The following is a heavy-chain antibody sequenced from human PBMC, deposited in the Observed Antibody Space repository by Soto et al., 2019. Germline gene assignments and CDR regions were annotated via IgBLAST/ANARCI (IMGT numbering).Heavy chain of an antibody. CDR3: ASGGVSTRTIDY. CDR1: GYNFAGYW. J-gene: IGHJ4*02. V-gene: IGHV5-51*01. CDR2: IYASDSDT. Sequence: VESLKISCKGSGYNFAGYWIAWVRKMPGKRRRLMGIIYASDSDTRYRPTFQGEVTRSDGKSFSPAYLQWSSPTASDTGMYYCASGGVSTRTIDYRGQGSPVSVPS. D-gene: IGHD3-3*01.